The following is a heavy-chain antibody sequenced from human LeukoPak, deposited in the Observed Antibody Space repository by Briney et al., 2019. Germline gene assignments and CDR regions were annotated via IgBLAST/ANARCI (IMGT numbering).Heavy chain of an antibody. J-gene: IGHJ4*02. CDR2: ISSTGGTT. CDR3: AKDHAICSGGSCYSYYFDY. D-gene: IGHD2-15*01. Sequence: GGSLRLSCAASGFTFSSYAMSWVRQAPGKGLEWVSSISSTGGTTYYADSVKGRFTISRDNSKNTLYLQMNSLRAEDTAVYYCAKDHAICSGGSCYSYYFDYWGQGTLVTVSS. V-gene: IGHV3-23*01. CDR1: GFTFSSYA.